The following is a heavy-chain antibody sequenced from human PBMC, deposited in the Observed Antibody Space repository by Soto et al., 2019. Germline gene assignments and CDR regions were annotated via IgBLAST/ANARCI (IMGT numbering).Heavy chain of an antibody. CDR3: AKSLYNDNGGPNDN. CDR2: FSFYGRRDNT. CDR1: GFTFSSYD. V-gene: IGHV3-23*01. J-gene: IGHJ4*02. D-gene: IGHD1-1*01. Sequence: EVQLLESGGGLVQPGGSLRLSCVGSGFTFSSYDMTWVRQAPGKGLEWVSSFSFYGRRDNTYYADSVKGRFTISKDNSRNTVCMQINNLRVEDTAVYYCAKSLYNDNGGPNDNRGQGNLVTVSS.